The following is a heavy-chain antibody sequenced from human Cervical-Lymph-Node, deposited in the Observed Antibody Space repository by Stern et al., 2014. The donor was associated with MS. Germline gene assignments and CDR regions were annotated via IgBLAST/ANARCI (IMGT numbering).Heavy chain of an antibody. D-gene: IGHD6-19*01. V-gene: IGHV3-30-3*01. CDR1: GFTFNNYD. CDR3: ARGRRLNYNSGWYFDY. CDR2: IFIHGNTI. Sequence: VQLLESGGGLVQPWMSLRLPCAASGFTFNNYDMHWVRQAPGKGLEWVAVIFIHGNTISYADSVKGRFILSRDNSETTLYLQQDAQRADDTALYFCARGRRLNYNSGWYFDYWGQGVLVTVSS. J-gene: IGHJ4*02.